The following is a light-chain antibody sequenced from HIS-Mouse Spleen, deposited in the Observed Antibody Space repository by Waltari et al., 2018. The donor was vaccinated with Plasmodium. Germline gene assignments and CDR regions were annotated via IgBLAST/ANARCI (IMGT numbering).Light chain of an antibody. V-gene: IGLV2-8*01. CDR1: SSDDGGYNY. J-gene: IGLJ2*01. Sequence: QSALTQPPSASGSPGQSVTISCTGTSSDDGGYNYVSWYQPHPGKAPKLMIYEVSKRPSGVPDRFSGSKSGNTASLTVSGLQAEDEADYYCSSYAGSNNLVFGGGTKLTVL. CDR3: SSYAGSNNLV. CDR2: EVS.